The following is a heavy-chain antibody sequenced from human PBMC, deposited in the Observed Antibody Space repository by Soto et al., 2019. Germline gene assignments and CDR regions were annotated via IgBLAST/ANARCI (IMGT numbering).Heavy chain of an antibody. V-gene: IGHV3-13*01. Sequence: GGSLRLSCAASGFTFSNYDMHWVRQVTGKGLEWVSTIGTAGDTYYADSVKGRFTISRDNSKNTLYLQMNSLRAEDTAVYYCARAGCSSTSCYPDDYYYYYMDVWGKGTTVTVSS. CDR2: IGTAGDT. CDR3: ARAGCSSTSCYPDDYYYYYMDV. J-gene: IGHJ6*03. D-gene: IGHD2-2*01. CDR1: GFTFSNYD.